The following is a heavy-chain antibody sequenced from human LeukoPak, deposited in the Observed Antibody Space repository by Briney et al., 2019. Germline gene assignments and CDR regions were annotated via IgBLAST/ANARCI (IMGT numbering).Heavy chain of an antibody. CDR2: INHSGST. V-gene: IGHV4-34*01. D-gene: IGHD6-19*01. J-gene: IGHJ6*03. Sequence: SETLSLTCAVYGGSFSGYYWRWIRQPPGKGLEWIGEINHSGSTNYNPSLKSRVTISVDTSKNQFSLKLSSVTAADTAVYYSARGSNRVAVAGTAFYMDVWGKGTTVTVSS. CDR1: GGSFSGYY. CDR3: ARGSNRVAVAGTAFYMDV.